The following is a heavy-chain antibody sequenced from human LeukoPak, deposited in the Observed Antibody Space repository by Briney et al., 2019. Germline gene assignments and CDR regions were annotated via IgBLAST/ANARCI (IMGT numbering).Heavy chain of an antibody. CDR1: GFTFDDYA. Sequence: GGSLRLSCAASGFTFDDYAMHWVRQAPGKGLEWVSGISWNSGSIGYADSVKGRFTIPRDNAKNSLYLQMNSLRAEDTAVYYCARVGYDFWSGLDYWGQGTLVTVSS. J-gene: IGHJ4*02. CDR3: ARVGYDFWSGLDY. CDR2: ISWNSGSI. D-gene: IGHD3-3*01. V-gene: IGHV3-9*01.